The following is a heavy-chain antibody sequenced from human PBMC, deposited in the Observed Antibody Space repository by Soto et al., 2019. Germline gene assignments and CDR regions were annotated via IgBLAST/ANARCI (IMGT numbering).Heavy chain of an antibody. D-gene: IGHD5-12*01. CDR3: AHSDGGYEIIYFDF. CDR2: IYYNDDR. Sequence: GPTLVNPTQTLTLTCTFSGFSFTTAGVAVGWIRQTPGGALEWLTLIYYNDDRRFSPSLKARLTITGDTSKNQVVLSLTNVDPGDTATYFCAHSDGGYEIIYFDFWGQGIPVT. J-gene: IGHJ4*02. V-gene: IGHV2-5*01. CDR1: GFSFTTAGVA.